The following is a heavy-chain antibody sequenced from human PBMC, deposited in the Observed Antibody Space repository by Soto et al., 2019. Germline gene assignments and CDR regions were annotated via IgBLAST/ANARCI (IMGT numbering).Heavy chain of an antibody. CDR2: INHSGST. CDR3: ARTVVVAATHYYGMDV. Sequence: SETLSLTCAVYGGSFSGYYWSWIRQPPGKGLEWIGEINHSGSTNYNPSLKSRVTISVDTSKNQFSLKLSSVTAADTAVYYCARTVVVAATHYYGMDVWGQGTTVTVS. V-gene: IGHV4-34*01. CDR1: GGSFSGYY. D-gene: IGHD2-15*01. J-gene: IGHJ6*02.